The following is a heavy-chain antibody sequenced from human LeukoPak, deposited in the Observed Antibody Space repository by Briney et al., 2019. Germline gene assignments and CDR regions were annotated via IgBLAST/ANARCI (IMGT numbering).Heavy chain of an antibody. CDR3: AGGTGWLIDY. CDR1: GFTFSSYG. J-gene: IGHJ4*02. Sequence: GGSLGLSCAASGFTFSSYGMHWVRQAPGKGLEWVAFIRYDGSNKYYADSVKGRFIISRDNAKNSLYLQMNSLRVEDTGVYYCAGGTGWLIDYWGQGTLATVSS. V-gene: IGHV3-30*02. D-gene: IGHD6-19*01. CDR2: IRYDGSNK.